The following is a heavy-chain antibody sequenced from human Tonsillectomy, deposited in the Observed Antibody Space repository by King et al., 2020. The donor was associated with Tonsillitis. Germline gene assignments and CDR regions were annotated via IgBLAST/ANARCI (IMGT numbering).Heavy chain of an antibody. Sequence: DVQLVESGAEVKKPGESLKISCKASRHSFSTYWFAWVRQMPGKGLEWMGIIYPGDSDTRYSPSFQGQVTITADKSTSTAYLQWSSLKASDTAMYFCARQVYSNGWYLDYWGQGTLVTVSS. CDR1: RHSFSTYW. J-gene: IGHJ4*02. CDR2: IYPGDSDT. D-gene: IGHD6-19*01. CDR3: ARQVYSNGWYLDY. V-gene: IGHV5-51*01.